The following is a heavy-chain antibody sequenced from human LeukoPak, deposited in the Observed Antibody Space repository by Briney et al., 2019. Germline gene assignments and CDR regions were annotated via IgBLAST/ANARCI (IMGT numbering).Heavy chain of an antibody. CDR1: GFTFSSYA. CDR2: ISGSGGST. V-gene: IGHV3-23*01. CDR3: AKVRDYDSGGYSDY. D-gene: IGHD3-22*01. Sequence: GGSLRLSCAASGFTFSSYAMSWVRQAPGKGLEWVSAISGSGGSTYYVDSVKGRFTISRDNFKNTLYLQMNSLRAEDTAVYYCAKVRDYDSGGYSDYWGQGNLVTVSS. J-gene: IGHJ4*02.